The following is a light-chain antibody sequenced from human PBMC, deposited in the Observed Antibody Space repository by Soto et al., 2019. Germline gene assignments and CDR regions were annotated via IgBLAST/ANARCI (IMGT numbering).Light chain of an antibody. CDR1: QAIDTY. J-gene: IGKJ5*01. Sequence: DIQLTQSPSFLSASVGDRVTITCRASQAIDTYLAWYQQKPGKAPTLLLYAASLLKSGVPSRFSGSASGTEFTLTITSLQPEDFASYYCQQLNSFPFIFGQGTRLEIK. V-gene: IGKV1-9*01. CDR3: QQLNSFPFI. CDR2: AAS.